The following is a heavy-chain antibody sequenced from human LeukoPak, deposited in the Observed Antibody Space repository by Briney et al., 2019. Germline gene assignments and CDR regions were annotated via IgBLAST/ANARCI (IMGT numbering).Heavy chain of an antibody. D-gene: IGHD5-12*01. CDR3: AKEVRSGYSGYDKRLDVFDI. Sequence: GGSLRLSCAASGFTFSSYAMSWVRQAPGRGLEWVSAISGSGGSTYYADSVKGRFTISRDNSKNTLYLQMNSLRAEDTAVYYCAKEVRSGYSGYDKRLDVFDIWGKGTRVTVSS. CDR1: GFTFSSYA. J-gene: IGHJ3*02. V-gene: IGHV3-23*01. CDR2: ISGSGGST.